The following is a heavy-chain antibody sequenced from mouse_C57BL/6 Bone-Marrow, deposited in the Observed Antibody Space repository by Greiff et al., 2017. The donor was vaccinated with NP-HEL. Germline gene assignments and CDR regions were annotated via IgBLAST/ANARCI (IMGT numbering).Heavy chain of an antibody. Sequence: EVKLQQSGPELVKPGASVKISCKASGYTFTDYYMNWVKQSHGKSLEWIGDINPNNGGTSYNQKFKGKATLTVDKSSSTAYKELRSLTSEDSAVYYCARLLLRDYWGQGTTLTVSS. CDR1: GYTFTDYY. CDR3: ARLLLRDY. V-gene: IGHV1-26*01. D-gene: IGHD1-1*01. J-gene: IGHJ2*01. CDR2: INPNNGGT.